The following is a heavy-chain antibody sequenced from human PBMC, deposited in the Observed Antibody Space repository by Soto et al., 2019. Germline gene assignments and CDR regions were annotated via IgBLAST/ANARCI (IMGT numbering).Heavy chain of an antibody. Sequence: SETLSLTCTVSGGSLSSYYWSWIRQPPGKGLEWIGYIYYSGSTNYNPSLKSRVTISVDTSKNQFSLKLSSVTAADTAVYYCARGTITMVRGRNWFDSWGQGTLVTVSS. CDR2: IYYSGST. J-gene: IGHJ5*01. D-gene: IGHD3-10*01. V-gene: IGHV4-59*01. CDR3: ARGTITMVRGRNWFDS. CDR1: GGSLSSYY.